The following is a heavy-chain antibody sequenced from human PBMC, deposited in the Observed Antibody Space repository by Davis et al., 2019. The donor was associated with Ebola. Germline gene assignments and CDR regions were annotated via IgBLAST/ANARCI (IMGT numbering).Heavy chain of an antibody. V-gene: IGHV4-4*02. CDR2: ILHNGNT. CDR3: ARVGCTGGSCYSGWEYNWFDP. D-gene: IGHD2-15*01. J-gene: IGHJ5*02. Sequence: SETLSLTCSVAGGSLSSSSWWTWIRQPPGKGLEWIGEILHNGNTNYSPSLKSRVALSMDKSKNQFSLRLSFVTPADTAKYYCARVGCTGGSCYSGWEYNWFDPWGQGILVIVSS. CDR1: GGSLSSSSW.